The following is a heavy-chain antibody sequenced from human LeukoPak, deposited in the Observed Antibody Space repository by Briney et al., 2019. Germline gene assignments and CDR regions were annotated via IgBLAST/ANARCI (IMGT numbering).Heavy chain of an antibody. CDR1: GFTFSSHW. CDR2: VKQDVNEK. CDR3: AKDVIAARPYYFDY. V-gene: IGHV3-7*03. Sequence: GGSLRLSCAASGFTFSSHWMTWVRQAPGKGLEWVASVKQDVNEKYYVDSVKGRFTISRDNAKNSLFLQMNSLRAEDTAVYYYAKDVIAARPYYFDYWGQGTLVTVSS. D-gene: IGHD6-6*01. J-gene: IGHJ4*02.